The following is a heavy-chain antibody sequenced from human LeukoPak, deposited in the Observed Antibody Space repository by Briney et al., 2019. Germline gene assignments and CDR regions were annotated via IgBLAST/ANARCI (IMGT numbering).Heavy chain of an antibody. J-gene: IGHJ4*02. Sequence: GRSLRLSCAASGFTFSNFGMHWVRQAPGKGLEWVSVISYDGSNKYYADSVKGRFTISRDNSKKTLYLQMNSLRAEDTAVYYCASQSYGLFEYWGQGTLVTVSS. D-gene: IGHD3-10*01. CDR1: GFTFSNFG. CDR3: ASQSYGLFEY. CDR2: ISYDGSNK. V-gene: IGHV3-30*03.